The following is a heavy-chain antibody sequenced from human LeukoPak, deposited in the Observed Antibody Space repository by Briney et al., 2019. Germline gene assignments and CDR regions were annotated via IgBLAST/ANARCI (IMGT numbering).Heavy chain of an antibody. CDR2: IYYSGST. CDR1: GGSISSYY. CDR3: ARHTKYYYYGMDV. J-gene: IGHJ6*02. D-gene: IGHD1-1*01. Sequence: SETLSLTCTVSGGSISSYYWSWIRQPPGKGLEWIGHIYYSGSTNYNPSLKSRVTISVDTSKNQFSLKLSSVTAADTAVYYCARHTKYYYYGMDVWGQGTTVTVSS. V-gene: IGHV4-59*08.